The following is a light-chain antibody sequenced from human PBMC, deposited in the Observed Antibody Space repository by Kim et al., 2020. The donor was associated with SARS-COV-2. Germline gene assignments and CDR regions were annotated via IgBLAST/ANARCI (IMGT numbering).Light chain of an antibody. Sequence: QMTTFSCCGSSSIIRYNYVSWYRQLPETAPKLLIYDDSKRPSGVPDRFSGSKSGTTATLTISGLQTEDEADYYCGTWATSLSAGGVFGGGTKLTVL. CDR3: GTWATSLSAGGV. V-gene: IGLV1-51*01. J-gene: IGLJ3*02. CDR2: DDS. CDR1: SSIIRYNY.